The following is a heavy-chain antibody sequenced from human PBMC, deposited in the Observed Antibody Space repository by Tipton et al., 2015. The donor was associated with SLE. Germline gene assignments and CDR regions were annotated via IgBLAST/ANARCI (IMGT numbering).Heavy chain of an antibody. CDR3: ATPGYCSGGSCYPALGY. Sequence: TLSLTCAVYGGSFRGYYWSWIRQPPGKGLEWIGEINHSGSTNYNPSLKSRVIISVDTSKNQFSLKLSSVTAADTAVYYCATPGYCSGGSCYPALGYWGQGTLFTVSS. CDR1: GGSFRGYY. V-gene: IGHV4-34*01. CDR2: INHSGST. D-gene: IGHD2-15*01. J-gene: IGHJ4*02.